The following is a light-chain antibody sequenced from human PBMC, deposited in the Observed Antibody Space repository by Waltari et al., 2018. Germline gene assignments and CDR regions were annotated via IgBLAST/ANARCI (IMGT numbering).Light chain of an antibody. Sequence: SYELTPPFSVSVSPGQTAPITCSGAVLAEKSVRWFQPKPGQAPILILYKDTDRASGIPERFSGSSSGSSVTLTITGALPEDEADYYCHAAAGNIWFFGGGTKLTVL. CDR2: KDT. CDR1: VLAEKS. J-gene: IGLJ3*02. CDR3: HAAAGNIWF. V-gene: IGLV3-27*01.